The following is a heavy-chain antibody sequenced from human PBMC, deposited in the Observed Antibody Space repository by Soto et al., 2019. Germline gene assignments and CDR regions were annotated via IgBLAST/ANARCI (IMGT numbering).Heavy chain of an antibody. CDR3: ARANVDIVATIIDY. CDR2: MNPNSGNT. J-gene: IGHJ4*02. Sequence: QVPLVQSGAEVKKPGASVKVSCKASGYTFTSYDINWVRQATGQGLEWMGWMNPNSGNTGYAQKFQGRVTMTRNTSISTAYMEVSSLRSEDTAVYYCARANVDIVATIIDYWGQGTLVTVSS. CDR1: GYTFTSYD. V-gene: IGHV1-8*01. D-gene: IGHD5-12*01.